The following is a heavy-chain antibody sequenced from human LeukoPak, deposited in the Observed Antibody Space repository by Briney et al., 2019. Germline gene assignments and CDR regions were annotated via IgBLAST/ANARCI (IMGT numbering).Heavy chain of an antibody. J-gene: IGHJ4*02. Sequence: ASVKVSCKASGYTFTGYYMHWVRQAPGQGLEWMGWINPNSGGTNYAQKFQGRVTMTRDTSISTAYMELSRLRCDDTAVYYCARDLPEEYQLHHTQFDYWGQGTLVTVSS. CDR2: INPNSGGT. CDR3: ARDLPEEYQLHHTQFDY. D-gene: IGHD2-2*01. V-gene: IGHV1-2*02. CDR1: GYTFTGYY.